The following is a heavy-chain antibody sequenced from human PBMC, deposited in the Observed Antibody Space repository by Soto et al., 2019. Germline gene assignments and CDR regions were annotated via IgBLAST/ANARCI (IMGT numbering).Heavy chain of an antibody. CDR2: ISSNGGST. CDR1: GFTFSSYA. Sequence: GGSLRLSCAASGFTFSSYAMHWVRQAPGKGLEYVSAISSNGGSTYYANSVKGRFTISRDNSKNTLYLQMGSLRAEDMAVYYCARYRSGYSSGRFDYWGQGTLVTVSS. CDR3: ARYRSGYSSGRFDY. J-gene: IGHJ4*02. V-gene: IGHV3-64*01. D-gene: IGHD6-19*01.